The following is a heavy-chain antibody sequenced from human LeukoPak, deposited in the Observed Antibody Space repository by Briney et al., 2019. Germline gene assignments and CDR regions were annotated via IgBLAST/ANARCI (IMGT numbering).Heavy chain of an antibody. CDR2: IYYRGRT. CDR3: ARGSYTAMVTCVFDY. V-gene: IGHV4-39*07. J-gene: IGHJ4*02. Sequence: SETLSLTCSVSNASIISSSYYWGWIRQPPGKGLEWIGSIYYRGRTYYNPSLKIRVTISVDTSKNQFSLKLSSVTAADTAVYYCARGSYTAMVTCVFDYWGQGTLVTVSS. D-gene: IGHD5-18*01. CDR1: NASIISSSYY.